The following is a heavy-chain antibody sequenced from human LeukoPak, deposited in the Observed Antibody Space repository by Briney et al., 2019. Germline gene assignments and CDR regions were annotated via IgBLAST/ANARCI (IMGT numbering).Heavy chain of an antibody. J-gene: IGHJ3*02. Sequence: SETLSLTCTVSGGSISSSNYYWGWTRQPPGRGLEWFGSISYSGGTSYNPSLRSRVTISVDTSKNQFSLKLNSVTAADTAVYYCAREVEYYDSSGYRPHAFDIWGQGTVVTVSS. CDR3: AREVEYYDSSGYRPHAFDI. V-gene: IGHV4-39*02. CDR1: GGSISSSNYY. CDR2: ISYSGGT. D-gene: IGHD3-22*01.